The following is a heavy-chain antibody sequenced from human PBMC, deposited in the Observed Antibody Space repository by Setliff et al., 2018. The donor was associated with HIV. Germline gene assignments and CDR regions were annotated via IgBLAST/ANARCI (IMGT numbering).Heavy chain of an antibody. D-gene: IGHD2-8*01. CDR1: RGSISSTSHY. V-gene: IGHV4-39*07. CDR3: AGEIAPAARLPNVGGPPPPGYYHYMDV. J-gene: IGHJ6*03. CDR2: IYYSGRT. Sequence: SETLSLTFIVSRGSISSTSHYWGWVRQSPGRRLEWIGSIYYSGRTYFNPSLKSRVTMSVDTSTNQFSLDLTSVTAADTAVYFCAGEIAPAARLPNVGGPPPPGYYHYMDVWGKGTTVTVSS.